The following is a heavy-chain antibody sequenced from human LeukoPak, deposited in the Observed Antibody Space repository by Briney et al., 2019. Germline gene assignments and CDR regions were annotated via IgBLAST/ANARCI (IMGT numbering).Heavy chain of an antibody. CDR1: GYTFTSYG. CDR2: ISAYNGNT. J-gene: IGHJ5*02. CDR3: ARDSLDDYYGSGSYHPFDP. Sequence: ASVKVSCKASGYTFTSYGISWVRQAPGQGLEWTGWISAYNGNTNYAQKLQGRVTMTTDTYPSTAYMELRSLRSDDTAVYYCARDSLDDYYGSGSYHPFDPWGQGTLVTVSS. D-gene: IGHD3-10*01. V-gene: IGHV1-18*01.